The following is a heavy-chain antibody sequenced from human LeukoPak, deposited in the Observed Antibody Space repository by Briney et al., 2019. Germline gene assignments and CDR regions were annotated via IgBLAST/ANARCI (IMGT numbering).Heavy chain of an antibody. D-gene: IGHD1-7*01. CDR2: ISSSSSYI. V-gene: IGHV3-21*04. J-gene: IGHJ5*02. CDR1: GFTFSSYS. CDR3: AKSQYNWNYWFDP. Sequence: GGSLRLSCAASGFTFSSYSMNWVRQAPGKGLEWVSSISSSSSYIYYADSVKGRFTISRDNSKNTLYLQMNSLRAEDTAVYYCAKSQYNWNYWFDPWGQGTLVTVSS.